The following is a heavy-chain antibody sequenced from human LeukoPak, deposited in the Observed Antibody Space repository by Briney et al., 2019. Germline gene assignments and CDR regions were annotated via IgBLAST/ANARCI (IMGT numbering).Heavy chain of an antibody. Sequence: GGSLRLSCAASGFTFSSYGMHWVRQAPGKGLEWVAVIWYDGSNKYYADSVKGRFTISRDNSKNTLYLQMNSLGAEDTAVYYCAKEVEMATITTLGGDWGQGTLVTVSS. V-gene: IGHV3-33*06. CDR3: AKEVEMATITTLGGD. J-gene: IGHJ4*02. CDR2: IWYDGSNK. D-gene: IGHD5-24*01. CDR1: GFTFSSYG.